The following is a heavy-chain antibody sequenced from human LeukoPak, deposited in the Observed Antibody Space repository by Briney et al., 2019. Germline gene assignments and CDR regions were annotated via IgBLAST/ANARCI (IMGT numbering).Heavy chain of an antibody. Sequence: SETLSLTCAVYGGSFSGYYWSWIRQPPGKGLEWIGEIKHSGSTNYNPSLKSRVTISVDTSKNQFSLKLSSVTAADTAVYYCAGRDVGAKKYYFDYWGQGTLVTVSS. V-gene: IGHV4-34*01. CDR2: IKHSGST. CDR1: GGSFSGYY. CDR3: AGRDVGAKKYYFDY. J-gene: IGHJ4*02.